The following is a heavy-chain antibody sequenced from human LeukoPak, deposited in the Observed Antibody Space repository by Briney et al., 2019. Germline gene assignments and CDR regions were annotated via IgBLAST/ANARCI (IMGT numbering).Heavy chain of an antibody. CDR3: VRTIRFLEWSDWFDP. Sequence: SETLSLTCTVSGRSISSVGYYWSWLRQHPGKGLDWTGYIYYTGSTYYNPSVKSRVTLSVDTCTKHFSLKVGSVTAADTAVYYCVRTIRFLEWSDWFDPWGQGTLVTVSS. J-gene: IGHJ5*02. V-gene: IGHV4-31*03. D-gene: IGHD3-3*01. CDR1: GRSISSVGYY. CDR2: IYYTGST.